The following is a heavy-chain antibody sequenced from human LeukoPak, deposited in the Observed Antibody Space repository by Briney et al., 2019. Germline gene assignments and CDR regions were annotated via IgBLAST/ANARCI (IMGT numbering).Heavy chain of an antibody. CDR2: IKQDGSEK. Sequence: PGGSLRLSCGASGFTFSSYWMSWVRQAPGKGLEWVANIKQDGSEKYYVDSVKGRFTISRDNAKNSLYLQMNSLRVDDTAVYYCARGHRAWSYWGQGTLVTVSS. D-gene: IGHD3-3*01. J-gene: IGHJ4*02. CDR1: GFTFSSYW. V-gene: IGHV3-7*01. CDR3: ARGHRAWSY.